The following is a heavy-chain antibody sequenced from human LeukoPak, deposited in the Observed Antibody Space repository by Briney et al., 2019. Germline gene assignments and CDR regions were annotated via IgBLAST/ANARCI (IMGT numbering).Heavy chain of an antibody. D-gene: IGHD3-10*02. CDR2: ITWNGFST. Sequence: PGGSLRLSCEVSGFTFDDYAMHWVRQTPEKGLEWLGLITWNGFSTYYADSVRGRFTISRDNAKNSLYLQMNSLRAEDTAVYYCAELGITMIGGVWGKGTTVTISS. CDR3: AELGITMIGGV. CDR1: GFTFDDYA. V-gene: IGHV3-43D*03. J-gene: IGHJ6*04.